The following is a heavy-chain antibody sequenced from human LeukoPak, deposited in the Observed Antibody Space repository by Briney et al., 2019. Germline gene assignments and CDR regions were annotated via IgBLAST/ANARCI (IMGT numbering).Heavy chain of an antibody. D-gene: IGHD6-19*01. J-gene: IGHJ6*03. CDR3: ARGGSGWYWNYYYYMDV. CDR1: GYSISSGYD. Sequence: SETLSLTCTVSGYSISSGYDWGWMRQAPGKGLEWLGSISQSGNTYNNPSLKSRVTLSVDTSKNQVSLQMTSVTAADTAVYYCARGGSGWYWNYYYYMDVWGKGTTVTISS. V-gene: IGHV4-38-2*02. CDR2: ISQSGNT.